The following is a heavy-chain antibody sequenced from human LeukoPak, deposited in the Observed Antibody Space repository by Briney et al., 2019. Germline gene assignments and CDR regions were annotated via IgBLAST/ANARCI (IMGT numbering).Heavy chain of an antibody. CDR1: GFTVSSNY. CDR3: TRDFGRSSYYFDF. V-gene: IGHV3-7*01. J-gene: IGHJ4*02. CDR2: IKQDGSEK. D-gene: IGHD3-3*01. Sequence: GGSLRLSCAAFGFTVSSNYMSWVRQAPGKGLEWVANIKQDGSEKYYVDSVRGRVTISRDNAENSLFLQMNRLRVEDTAVYYCTRDFGRSSYYFDFWGQGTLVTVSS.